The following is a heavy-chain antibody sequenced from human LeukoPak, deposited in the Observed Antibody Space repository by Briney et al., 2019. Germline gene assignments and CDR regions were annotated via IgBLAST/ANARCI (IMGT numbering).Heavy chain of an antibody. J-gene: IGHJ4*02. D-gene: IGHD1-14*01. V-gene: IGHV3-9*01. Sequence: GGSLRLSCVASGFTFDDYAMHWVRQAPGKGLEWVAGINWNSVSAVYADSLKGRLTISRDNAKNSLFLQMNSLRVDDTAVYYCAKDVRTKRPPPEGFDYWGQGTLVTVSS. CDR1: GFTFDDYA. CDR3: AKDVRTKRPPPEGFDY. CDR2: INWNSVSA.